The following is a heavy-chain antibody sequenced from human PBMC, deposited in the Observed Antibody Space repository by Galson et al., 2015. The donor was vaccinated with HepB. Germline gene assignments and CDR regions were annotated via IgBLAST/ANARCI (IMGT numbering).Heavy chain of an antibody. CDR1: GFTFDNYG. Sequence: SLRLSCAASGFTFDNYGIHWVRQAPGKGLEWVAGISYDGSNKYYGDSVRGRLTISRDTSKNTVNLQMNSLRAEDTAVYFCAKETGKWSGYYMTYYFGMDVWGQGTTVAVSS. J-gene: IGHJ6*02. D-gene: IGHD3-3*01. CDR2: ISYDGSNK. V-gene: IGHV3-30*18. CDR3: AKETGKWSGYYMTYYFGMDV.